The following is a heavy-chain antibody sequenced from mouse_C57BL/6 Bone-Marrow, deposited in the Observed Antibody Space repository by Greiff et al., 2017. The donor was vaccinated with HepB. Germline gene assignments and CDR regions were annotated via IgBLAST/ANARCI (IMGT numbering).Heavy chain of an antibody. CDR1: GFTFSDFY. CDR3: ARDDYDYDWFAY. D-gene: IGHD2-4*01. V-gene: IGHV7-1*01. Sequence: EVNLVESGGGLVQSGRSLRLSCATSGFTFSDFYMEWVRQAPGKGLEWIAASRNKANDYTTEYSASVKGRFIVSRDTSQSILYLPMNALRAEDTAIYYCARDDYDYDWFAYWGQGTLVTVSA. J-gene: IGHJ3*01. CDR2: SRNKANDYTT.